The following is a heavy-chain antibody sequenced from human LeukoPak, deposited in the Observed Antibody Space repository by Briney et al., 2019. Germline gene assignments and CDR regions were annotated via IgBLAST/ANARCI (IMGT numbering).Heavy chain of an antibody. V-gene: IGHV1-69*04. J-gene: IGHJ4*02. CDR3: ASDHYYDSSGYPPNFDY. Sequence: SVKVSCKASGGTFSSYAISWVRQAPGQGLEWMGRIIPILGIANYAQKFQGRVTITADKSTSTAYMELSSLRSEDTAVYYCASDHYYDSSGYPPNFDYWGQGTLVTVSS. D-gene: IGHD3-22*01. CDR1: GGTFSSYA. CDR2: IIPILGIA.